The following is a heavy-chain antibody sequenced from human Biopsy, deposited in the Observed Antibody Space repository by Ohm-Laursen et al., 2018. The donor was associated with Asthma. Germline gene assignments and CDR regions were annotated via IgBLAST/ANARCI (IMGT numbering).Heavy chain of an antibody. CDR2: HDHEEGGT. V-gene: IGHV1-24*01. D-gene: IGHD5-12*01. CDR3: ARGYSGYDRIQYYYNGMDV. Sequence: ASVKVSCKISGYSLTDLSMHWVRQAPGQGLEWMGGHDHEEGGTVNARRFQGRVTMTEDTSTDTAYMELSSLSSDDTAVYFCARGYSGYDRIQYYYNGMDVWGQGTAVTVSS. J-gene: IGHJ6*02. CDR1: GYSLTDLS.